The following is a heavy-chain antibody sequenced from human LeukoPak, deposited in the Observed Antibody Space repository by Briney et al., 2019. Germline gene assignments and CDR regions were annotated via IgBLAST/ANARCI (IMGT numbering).Heavy chain of an antibody. V-gene: IGHV1-2*02. CDR3: ARDAPVYYYHYMDV. J-gene: IGHJ6*03. CDR1: GYTFTGYY. CDR2: INPKSGGT. Sequence: ASVKVSCKASGYTFTGYYMHWVRQAPGQGLEWMGWINPKSGGTKYAQKFQGRVTMTWDTSISTAYMDLSRLTSDDTAVYYCARDAPVYYYHYMDVWGKGTTVTVSS.